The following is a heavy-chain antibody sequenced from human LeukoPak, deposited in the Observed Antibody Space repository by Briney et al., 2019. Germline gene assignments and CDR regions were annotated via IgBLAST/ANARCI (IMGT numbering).Heavy chain of an antibody. CDR1: GYTFTSYA. V-gene: IGHV1-18*01. CDR3: AAFKGSGWYEAY. CDR2: ISAYNGNT. D-gene: IGHD6-19*01. J-gene: IGHJ4*02. Sequence: ASVKVSCKASGYTFTSYAISWVRQTPGQGLEWMGWISAYNGNTNYAQKLQGRVTMTTDTSTSTAYMELRSLRSDDTAVYYCAAFKGSGWYEAYWGQGTLVTVSS.